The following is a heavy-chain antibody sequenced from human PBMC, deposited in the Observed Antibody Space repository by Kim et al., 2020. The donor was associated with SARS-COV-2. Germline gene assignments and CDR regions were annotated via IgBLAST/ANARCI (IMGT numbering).Heavy chain of an antibody. V-gene: IGHV4-59*13. CDR3: ARVLIESSGYPVVDGMDV. D-gene: IGHD3-22*01. Sequence: SETLSLTCTVSGGSISSYYWSWIRQPPGKGLEWIGYIYYSGSTNYNPSLKSRVTISVDTSKNQFSLKLSSVTAADTAVYYCARVLIESSGYPVVDGMDVWGQGTTVTVSS. J-gene: IGHJ6*02. CDR1: GGSISSYY. CDR2: IYYSGST.